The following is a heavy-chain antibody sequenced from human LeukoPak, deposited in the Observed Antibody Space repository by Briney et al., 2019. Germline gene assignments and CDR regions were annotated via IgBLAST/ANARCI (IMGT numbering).Heavy chain of an antibody. D-gene: IGHD6-6*01. Sequence: SETLSLTCAVYGGSFSGYYWSWIRQPPGKGLEWIGEINRSGSTNYNPSLKSRVTISVDTSKNQFSLKLSSVTAADTAVYYCARGTLVGYSSSSGPRHFDYWGQGTLVTVSS. CDR3: ARGTLVGYSSSSGPRHFDY. CDR1: GGSFSGYY. CDR2: INRSGST. J-gene: IGHJ4*02. V-gene: IGHV4-34*01.